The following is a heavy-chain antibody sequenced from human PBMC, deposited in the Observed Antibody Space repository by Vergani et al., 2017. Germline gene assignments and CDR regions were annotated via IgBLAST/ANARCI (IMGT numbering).Heavy chain of an antibody. D-gene: IGHD6-19*01. CDR3: ARDTAVADDVFDL. J-gene: IGHJ3*01. CDR1: GTSVSSGTHY. Sequence: QVQLQESGPGLVRPSETLSLTCSVSGTSVSSGTHYWNWIRQPADKTLEWIGRIYTSGSTDYNPTLRSRITLSLVRSTNQVSLKVRSVTAADTAVYFCARDTAVADDVFDLWGQGTLVSVSA. CDR2: IYTSGST. V-gene: IGHV4-61*02.